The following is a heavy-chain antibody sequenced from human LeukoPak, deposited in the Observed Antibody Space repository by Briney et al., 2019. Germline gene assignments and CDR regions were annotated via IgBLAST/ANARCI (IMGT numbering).Heavy chain of an antibody. V-gene: IGHV3-30*04. J-gene: IGHJ4*02. Sequence: GGSLRLSCAASGSTFSSYAMHWVRQAPGKGLEWVAVISYDGSNKYYADSVKGRFTISRDNSKNTLYLQMNSLRAEDTAVYYCARETYGNKWFFDYWGQGTLVTVSS. CDR3: ARETYGNKWFFDY. CDR2: ISYDGSNK. CDR1: GSTFSSYA. D-gene: IGHD1/OR15-1a*01.